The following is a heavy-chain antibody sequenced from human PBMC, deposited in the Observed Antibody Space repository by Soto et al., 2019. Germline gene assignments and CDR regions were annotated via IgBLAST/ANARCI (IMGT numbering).Heavy chain of an antibody. D-gene: IGHD3-10*01. CDR2: ILYTGNT. J-gene: IGHJ6*02. Sequence: QVQLQESGPGLVKPSETLSLTCTVSGVSISTYYWSWIRQPPGKGLEWLGYILYTGNTNYNPSLKSRVTISVDTAKNQVSLELTSVTTADTAVYFRERAAYGSGNYYAPHYYYAMDVWGQGTTVTVSS. V-gene: IGHV4-59*01. CDR3: ERAAYGSGNYYAPHYYYAMDV. CDR1: GVSISTYY.